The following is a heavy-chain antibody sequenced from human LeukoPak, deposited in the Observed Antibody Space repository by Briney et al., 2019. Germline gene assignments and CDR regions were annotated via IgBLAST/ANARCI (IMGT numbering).Heavy chain of an antibody. CDR2: ISGSGGST. CDR3: ASGGHVDY. Sequence: GGSLRLSCAASGFTFSSYAMSWVRQAPGKGLEWVSAISGSGGSTYYADSVKGRFTISRDNAENSLYLQMNNLRVEDTAVYYCASGGHVDYCGQGTLVTVS. D-gene: IGHD3-16*01. V-gene: IGHV3-23*01. J-gene: IGHJ4*02. CDR1: GFTFSSYA.